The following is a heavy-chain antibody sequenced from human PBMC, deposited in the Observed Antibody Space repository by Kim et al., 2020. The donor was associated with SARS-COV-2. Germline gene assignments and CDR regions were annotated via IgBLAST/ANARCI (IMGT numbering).Heavy chain of an antibody. V-gene: IGHV4-59*13. D-gene: IGHD1-26*01. Sequence: SETLSLTCTVSGGSISSYYWSWIRQPPGKGLEWIGYIYYSGSTNYNPSLKSRVTISVDTSKNQFSLKLSSVTAADTAVYYCARGPYSGSYYSYYYFYGMDVWGQGTTVTVSS. J-gene: IGHJ6*02. CDR1: GGSISSYY. CDR2: IYYSGST. CDR3: ARGPYSGSYYSYYYFYGMDV.